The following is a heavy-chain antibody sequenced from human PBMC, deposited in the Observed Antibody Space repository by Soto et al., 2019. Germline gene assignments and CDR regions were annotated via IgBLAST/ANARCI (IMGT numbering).Heavy chain of an antibody. CDR1: GFTFSSYA. V-gene: IGHV3-53*04. CDR3: ASPGIVVVPAAIGDYYYYGMDV. J-gene: IGHJ6*02. CDR2: IYSGGST. Sequence: GGSLRLSCAASGFTFSSYAMSWVRQAPGKGLEWVSVIYSGGSTYYADSVKGRFTISRHNSKNTLYLQMNSLRAEDTAVYYCASPGIVVVPAAIGDYYYYGMDVWGQGTTVTVSS. D-gene: IGHD2-2*02.